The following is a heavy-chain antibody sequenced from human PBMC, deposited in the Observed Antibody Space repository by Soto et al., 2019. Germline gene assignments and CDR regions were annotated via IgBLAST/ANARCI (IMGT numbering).Heavy chain of an antibody. J-gene: IGHJ6*02. Sequence: GGSLRLSCEASGFAFSSYAMHWARQAPGKGLEWVGVISYDGNYIYYADSVKGRFTISRDNSKNTLYVQVNSLRPEDTAVYYCAKGILSATIGPYAMDVWGQGTTVTVSS. D-gene: IGHD3-16*01. CDR1: GFAFSSYA. V-gene: IGHV3-30*18. CDR3: AKGILSATIGPYAMDV. CDR2: ISYDGNYI.